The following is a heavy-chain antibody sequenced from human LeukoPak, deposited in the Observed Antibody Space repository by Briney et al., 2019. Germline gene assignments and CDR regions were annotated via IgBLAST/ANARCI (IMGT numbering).Heavy chain of an antibody. J-gene: IGHJ4*02. V-gene: IGHV3-66*01. Sequence: GGSLRLSCAASGFTVSSNYMNWVRQAPGKGLEWVSLIYSGGSTYYADSVKGRFTISRDNAKNSLYLQMNSLRAEDTAVYYCAQQVGATRIDYWGQGTLVTVSS. CDR3: AQQVGATRIDY. D-gene: IGHD1-26*01. CDR2: IYSGGST. CDR1: GFTVSSNY.